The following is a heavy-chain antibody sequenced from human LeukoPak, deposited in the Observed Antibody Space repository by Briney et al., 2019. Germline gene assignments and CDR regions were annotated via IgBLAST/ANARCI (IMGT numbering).Heavy chain of an antibody. CDR2: ISYSGST. V-gene: IGHV4-39*07. D-gene: IGHD3-10*01. Sequence: SETLSLTCTVSGASVSNSGNYWGWIRQPPGKGLEGIASISYSGSTYYNPSLKSRVTISVDTSKNQVSLKLTSVTAADTAVYFCARATAEWFRDDWNHSLGNWFDPWGQGTLVTVSS. CDR3: ARATAEWFRDDWNHSLGNWFDP. CDR1: GASVSNSGNY. J-gene: IGHJ5*02.